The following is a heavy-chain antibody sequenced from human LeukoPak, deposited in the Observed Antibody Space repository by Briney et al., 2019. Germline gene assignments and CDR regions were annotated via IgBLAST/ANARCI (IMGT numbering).Heavy chain of an antibody. CDR1: GFTFDDYA. CDR2: ISRDGGST. D-gene: IGHD3-16*01. V-gene: IGHV3-43*02. CDR3: AKGPYDYVWGSSYFDY. Sequence: GGSLRLSCAASGFTFDDYAMHWVRQAPGKGLEWVSLISRDGGSTYYADSVKGRFTISRDNSKNPLYLQMNSLRTEDTALYYCAKGPYDYVWGSSYFDYWGQGTLVTVSS. J-gene: IGHJ4*02.